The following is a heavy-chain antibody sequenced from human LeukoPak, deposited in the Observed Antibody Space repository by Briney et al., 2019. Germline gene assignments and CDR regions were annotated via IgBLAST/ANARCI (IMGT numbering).Heavy chain of an antibody. D-gene: IGHD4/OR15-4a*01. CDR1: GHTFTGYY. J-gene: IGHJ4*02. V-gene: IGHV1-2*02. CDR3: ARDILYGASDY. Sequence: ASVKVSCKASGHTFTGYYMHWVRQAPGQGLEWMGWINPNSGGTNYAQKFQGRVTMTRDTSISTAYMELSRLRSDDTAVYYYARDILYGASDYWGQGTLVTVSS. CDR2: INPNSGGT.